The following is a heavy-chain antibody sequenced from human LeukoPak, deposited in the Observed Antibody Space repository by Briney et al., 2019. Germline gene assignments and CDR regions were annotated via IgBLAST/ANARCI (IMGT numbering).Heavy chain of an antibody. V-gene: IGHV4-34*01. D-gene: IGHD1-26*01. CDR1: GGSFSGYY. Sequence: SETLSLTCAVYGGSFSGYYWSWIRQPPGKGLEWIGEINHSGSTNYNPSLKSRVTISVDTSKNQFSLKLSSVTAADTAVYYCARQRGSYCDYWGQGTLVTVSS. J-gene: IGHJ4*02. CDR2: INHSGST. CDR3: ARQRGSYCDY.